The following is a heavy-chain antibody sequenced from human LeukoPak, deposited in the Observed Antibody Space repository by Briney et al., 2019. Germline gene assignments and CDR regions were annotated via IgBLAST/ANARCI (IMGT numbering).Heavy chain of an antibody. Sequence: PSETLSLTCTVSGGSISSSSYYWSWIRQPPGKGLEWIGFLYYGGSTRYNPSLESRVTISVDRSQIQFSLKLTSVTAADTAVYYCARAGRSDRSNSYYYDMDVWGPGITVTVSS. J-gene: IGHJ6*02. D-gene: IGHD6-19*01. CDR2: LYYGGST. CDR1: GGSISSSSYY. V-gene: IGHV4-61*01. CDR3: ARAGRSDRSNSYYYDMDV.